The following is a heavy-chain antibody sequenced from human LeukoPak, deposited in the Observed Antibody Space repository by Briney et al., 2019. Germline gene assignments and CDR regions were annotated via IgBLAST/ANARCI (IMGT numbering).Heavy chain of an antibody. D-gene: IGHD1-1*01. CDR3: AKMNGYFEY. CDR2: ITGEGTTT. Sequence: GGCLRLSXXXSGHTFSKDGXSWGREGPGKGVQWGSAITGEGTTTYYADSVKGGFTISRDNSKNMLYLQMSSLRAEDTAVYYCAKMNGYFEYWGQGALVPVSS. V-gene: IGHV3-23*01. CDR1: GHTFSKDG. J-gene: IGHJ4*02.